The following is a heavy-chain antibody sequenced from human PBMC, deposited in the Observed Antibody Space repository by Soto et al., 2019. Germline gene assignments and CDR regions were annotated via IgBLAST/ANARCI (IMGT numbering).Heavy chain of an antibody. Sequence: GGSLRLSCAASGFTFSSYAMHWVRQAPGKGLEWVAVISYDGSNKYYADSVKGRFTISRDNSKNTLYLQMNSLRAEDTAVYYCARDRSSSFDYWGQGTL. V-gene: IGHV3-30-3*01. J-gene: IGHJ4*02. CDR2: ISYDGSNK. CDR1: GFTFSSYA. D-gene: IGHD6-13*01. CDR3: ARDRSSSFDY.